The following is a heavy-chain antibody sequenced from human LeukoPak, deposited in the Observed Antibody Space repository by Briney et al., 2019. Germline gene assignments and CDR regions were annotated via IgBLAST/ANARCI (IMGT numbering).Heavy chain of an antibody. CDR2: ISGYNGYT. D-gene: IGHD1-26*01. V-gene: IGHV1-18*01. J-gene: IGHJ6*02. CDR3: ARVGWELLRVYYYYGMDV. Sequence: ASVKVSCKASGYTFTNYGVSWVRQAPGQGLEWMGWISGYNGYTNYAQKFQGRVTMTTDTSTSTAYMELRSLRSDDTVVYYCARVGWELLRVYYYYGMDVWGQGTTVTVSS. CDR1: GYTFTNYG.